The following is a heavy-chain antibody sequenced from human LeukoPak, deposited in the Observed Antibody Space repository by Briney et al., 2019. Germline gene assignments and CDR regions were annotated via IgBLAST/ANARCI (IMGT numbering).Heavy chain of an antibody. CDR1: GFTFSSYA. CDR3: AKDRGVYYYDSSGYSDY. V-gene: IGHV3-23*01. D-gene: IGHD3-22*01. J-gene: IGHJ4*02. CDR2: ISGSGGST. Sequence: GGSLRLSCAASGFTFSSYAMSWVRQAPGKGLEWVSAISGSGGSTYYADSVKGRFTISRDNSKNTLYLQMNSLRAEDTAVYYCAKDRGVYYYDSSGYSDYWGQGTLVTVSS.